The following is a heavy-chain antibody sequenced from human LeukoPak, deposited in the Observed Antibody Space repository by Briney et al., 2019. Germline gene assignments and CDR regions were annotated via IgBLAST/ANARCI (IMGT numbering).Heavy chain of an antibody. CDR1: GFTFSSYW. V-gene: IGHV3-74*01. Sequence: PGGSLRLSCAASGFTFSSYWMHWVRQAPGKGLVWVSRINSDGSRTSYADSVKGRFTISRDNAKNTLYLQMDSLRAEDTAMYYCARGTGSYYSLGYWGQGTLVTVSS. D-gene: IGHD1-26*01. J-gene: IGHJ4*02. CDR3: ARGTGSYYSLGY. CDR2: INSDGSRT.